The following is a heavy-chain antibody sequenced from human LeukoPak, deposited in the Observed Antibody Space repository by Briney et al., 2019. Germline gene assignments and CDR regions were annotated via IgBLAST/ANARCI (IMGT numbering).Heavy chain of an antibody. Sequence: TSETLSLTCIVSGGSISSGYYWGWIRQPPGKGLEWIGNIYHSGSTYYNPSLKSRVTISVDTSKSQFSLKLSSVTAADTAVYYCARHGDYYGSGSYYNVGDWGQGTLVTVSS. D-gene: IGHD3-10*01. CDR3: ARHGDYYGSGSYYNVGD. J-gene: IGHJ4*02. V-gene: IGHV4-38-2*02. CDR2: IYHSGST. CDR1: GGSISSGYY.